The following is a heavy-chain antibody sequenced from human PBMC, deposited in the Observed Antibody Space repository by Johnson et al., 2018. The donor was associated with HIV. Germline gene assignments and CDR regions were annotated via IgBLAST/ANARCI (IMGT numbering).Heavy chain of an antibody. D-gene: IGHD2-21*02. Sequence: VQLVESGGGLVQPGGSLRLSCAASGFIVSSNYMSWVRQAPGKGLEWVSVIYSGGSTYYADSVKGRFTISRDNSKNTLYLQMNSLRAEETAVYYCTRGGWKVVTSIFAFDIWGQGTMVAVSS. CDR1: GFIVSSNY. V-gene: IGHV3-66*02. CDR3: TRGGWKVVTSIFAFDI. CDR2: IYSGGST. J-gene: IGHJ3*02.